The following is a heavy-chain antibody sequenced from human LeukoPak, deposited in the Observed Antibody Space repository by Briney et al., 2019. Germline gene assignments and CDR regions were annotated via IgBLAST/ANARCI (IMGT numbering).Heavy chain of an antibody. CDR3: TRDPTVSPGYLVDTPTGDAFDI. CDR2: ISFNGGMK. Sequence: GGSLRLSCAASGFSSSDNAMHWVRQAPGKGLEWVAVISFNGGMKYYAGSVKGRFTISRDNSKNTLYLQMNSLRVEDTAVYFCTRDPTVSPGYLVDTPTGDAFDIWGQGTMVTVYS. D-gene: IGHD5-18*01. V-gene: IGHV3-30*04. CDR1: GFSSSDNA. J-gene: IGHJ3*02.